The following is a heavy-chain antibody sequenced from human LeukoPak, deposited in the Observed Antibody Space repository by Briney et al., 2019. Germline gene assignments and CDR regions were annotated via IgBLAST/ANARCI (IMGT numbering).Heavy chain of an antibody. CDR1: GFTVSNNY. CDR3: AAFSHKGV. Sequence: GGSLRLSCAGSGFTVSNNYMSWVRQAPGKGLEWVSLSGGSTYYADSVRGRFTISRDSSKNTLYLQLNSLRAEYTAVYYCAAFSHKGVWGQGTTVTVSS. V-gene: IGHV3-66*01. J-gene: IGHJ6*02. D-gene: IGHD3-3*02. CDR2: SGGST.